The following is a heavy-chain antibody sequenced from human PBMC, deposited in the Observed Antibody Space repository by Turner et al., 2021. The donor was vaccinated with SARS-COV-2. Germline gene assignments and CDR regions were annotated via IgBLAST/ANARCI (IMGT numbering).Heavy chain of an antibody. CDR2: ISDSGENT. J-gene: IGHJ4*02. V-gene: IGHV3-23*01. D-gene: IGHD2-2*01. CDR1: GVTCSSYA. Sequence: EVQLLVSGGGAVQPGGSLRPSCAAPGVTCSSYARSWVRQAPGKGLEWVSDISDSGENTYPADSVKCRFTISSDNSKNTQYMQMNSLRAEDTAVYYCAKGGLRSCSTTICYHFDCWGQGTLVTVSS. CDR3: AKGGLRSCSTTICYHFDC.